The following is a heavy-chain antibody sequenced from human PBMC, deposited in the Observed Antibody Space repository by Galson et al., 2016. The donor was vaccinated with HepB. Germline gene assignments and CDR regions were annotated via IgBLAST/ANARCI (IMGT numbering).Heavy chain of an antibody. CDR3: SKDPSGWGYHFDAMDV. CDR1: GFTFSSYA. D-gene: IGHD1-1*01. CDR2: ISGTGGRT. J-gene: IGHJ6*03. V-gene: IGHV3-23*01. Sequence: SLRLSCAASGFTFSSYAMSWVRQVPGKGLEWVSTISGTGGRTDYADSVKGRFTISSDNSKNTLYLQMNNLRDEDTAVYFCSKDPSGWGYHFDAMDVWGKGTTVTVSS.